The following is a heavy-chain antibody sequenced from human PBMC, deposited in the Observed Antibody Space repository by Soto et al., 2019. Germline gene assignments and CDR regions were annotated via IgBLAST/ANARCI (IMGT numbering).Heavy chain of an antibody. CDR3: ARDLGSGYDPGDY. V-gene: IGHV1-69*01. CDR1: GGTFGSYV. CDR2: IIPIFGTP. J-gene: IGHJ4*02. Sequence: QVQLVQSGAEVKKPGSSVKVSCKASGGTFGSYVVNWVRQAPGQGLEWMGGIIPIFGTPNYAQKFQGRVTITADESTNTAYMELSTLRSEDTAVFYCARDLGSGYDPGDYWGQGALVTVSS. D-gene: IGHD5-12*01.